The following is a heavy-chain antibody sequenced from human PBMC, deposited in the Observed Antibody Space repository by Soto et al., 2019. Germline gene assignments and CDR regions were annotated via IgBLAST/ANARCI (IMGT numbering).Heavy chain of an antibody. CDR2: INNDGSDT. D-gene: IGHD2-2*01. Sequence: GGSLRLSCASSGFTFXSYWMHWVRHAPGKGPVWVSHINNDGSDTTYADSVKGRFTISRDNAKNTLYLQMNSLKTEDTAVYYCTTDGPLLVPADYWGQGTLVTVSS. CDR3: TTDGPLLVPADY. CDR1: GFTFXSYW. V-gene: IGHV3-74*01. J-gene: IGHJ4*02.